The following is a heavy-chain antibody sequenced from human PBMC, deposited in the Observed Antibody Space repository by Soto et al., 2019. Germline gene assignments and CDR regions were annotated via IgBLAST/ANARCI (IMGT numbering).Heavy chain of an antibody. CDR3: ARVGPYCGGDCYSPPP. J-gene: IGHJ5*02. CDR2: IYHSGST. Sequence: TSETLSLTCTVSGYSIRNGYYWGWIRQPPGKGLEWIGTIYHSGSTYYNPSLKSRVTISVDASENHFSLKLSSVTAADTAVYCCARVGPYCGGDCYSPPPWGQGTLVTVSS. V-gene: IGHV4-38-2*02. D-gene: IGHD2-21*02. CDR1: GYSIRNGYY.